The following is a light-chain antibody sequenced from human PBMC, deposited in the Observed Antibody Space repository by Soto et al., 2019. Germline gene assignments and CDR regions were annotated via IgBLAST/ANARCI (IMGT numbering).Light chain of an antibody. CDR3: LQLNIYPLT. CDR2: AAS. Sequence: DIRLTQSPSFLSASVGARVTITCRASQGISNYLAWYQQKPGKAPKLLIYAASTLQSGVPSRFSGRGSGTVFTLTISTLQTEDSATYHGLQLNIYPLTFGGGIKVEIK. CDR1: QGISNY. V-gene: IGKV1-9*01. J-gene: IGKJ4*01.